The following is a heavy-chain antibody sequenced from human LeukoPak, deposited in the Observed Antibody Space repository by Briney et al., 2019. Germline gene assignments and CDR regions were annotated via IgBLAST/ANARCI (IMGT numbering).Heavy chain of an antibody. CDR3: ARDRSSSWYGGTFDY. CDR2: INPDGGRI. V-gene: IGHV3-74*01. D-gene: IGHD6-13*01. CDR1: GFTFSNYW. Sequence: PGGSLRLSCAASGFTFSNYWMHWVRHAPGKGLVWVSRINPDGGRISYADSVQGRFTISRDNAKNTVYLQMNSLRAEDTAVYYCARDRSSSWYGGTFDYWGQGTLVTVSS. J-gene: IGHJ4*02.